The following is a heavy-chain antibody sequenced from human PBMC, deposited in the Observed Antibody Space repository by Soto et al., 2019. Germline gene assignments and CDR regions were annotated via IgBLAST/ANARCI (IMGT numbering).Heavy chain of an antibody. CDR2: ISGSSSYI. D-gene: IGHD2-2*01. CDR3: ARDGAYCSGTGCRDYWRYMDV. CDR1: GFSFSDYS. Sequence: EVQLVESGGGLVKPGGSLRLSCAASGFSFSDYSMNWVRQAPGKGLEWVSSISGSSSYIYYADSLKGRFTVSRDNAKKSLYLQMNSLRAEDTAVYYCARDGAYCSGTGCRDYWRYMDVWGKGTTVTVSS. J-gene: IGHJ6*03. V-gene: IGHV3-21*01.